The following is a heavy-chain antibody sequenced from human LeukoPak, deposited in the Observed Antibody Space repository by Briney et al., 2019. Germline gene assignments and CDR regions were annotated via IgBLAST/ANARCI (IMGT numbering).Heavy chain of an antibody. Sequence: SGTLSLTCTVSGGSISTYYWSWIRQPPGKGLEWIGYILHSGATNYSPSLRSRVTMSVDTSKNQFSLRLRSVTAADTAVYFCARDASLGPSDSWGQGIQVTVSS. J-gene: IGHJ4*02. CDR3: ARDASLGPSDS. CDR1: GGSISTYY. V-gene: IGHV4-59*01. D-gene: IGHD3-3*02. CDR2: ILHSGAT.